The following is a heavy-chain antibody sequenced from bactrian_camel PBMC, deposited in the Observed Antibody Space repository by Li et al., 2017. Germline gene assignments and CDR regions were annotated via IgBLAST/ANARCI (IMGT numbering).Heavy chain of an antibody. V-gene: IGHV3S31*01. CDR2: VSVSGEIT. J-gene: IGHJ4*01. Sequence: DVQLVESGGGHVRVGGSLRLSCVISPYYSQDCLGWFRQAPGKEREAVAGVSVSGEITHYGDSVKGRFTISRDNAKNTLALQMNSLKPEDTAVYYCTRNYRGDFRDYETPQGLYVWLGWAGDPGHRL. CDR1: PYYSQDC. D-gene: IGHD4*01.